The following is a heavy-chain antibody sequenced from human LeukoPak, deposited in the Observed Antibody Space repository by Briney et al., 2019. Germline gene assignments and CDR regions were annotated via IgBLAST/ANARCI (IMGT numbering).Heavy chain of an antibody. CDR2: FSPEDGET. CDR3: AAGMILDAFDI. J-gene: IGHJ3*02. V-gene: IGHV1-24*01. D-gene: IGHD2-15*01. CDR1: GYTLTELA. Sequence: GASVRVSCKVSGYTLTELAIYWVRQAPGKGLEWMGGFSPEDGETIYAENFQCRVTMTEDSSTDTAYMEIPSRRYEDAAVFYCAAGMILDAFDIWGQGTIVTVSS.